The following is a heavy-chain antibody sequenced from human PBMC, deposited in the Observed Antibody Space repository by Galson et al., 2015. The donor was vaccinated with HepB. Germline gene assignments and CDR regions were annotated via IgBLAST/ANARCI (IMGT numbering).Heavy chain of an antibody. Sequence: SLRLSCAASGFTFSSYAMSWVRQAPGKGLEWVSAISGSGGSTYYADSVKGRFTISRDNSKNTLYLQMNSLRAEDTAVYYCAKDPAYHGTAFDYWGQGTLVTVSS. CDR2: ISGSGGST. CDR3: AKDPAYHGTAFDY. CDR1: GFTFSSYA. J-gene: IGHJ4*02. D-gene: IGHD2-8*02. V-gene: IGHV3-23*01.